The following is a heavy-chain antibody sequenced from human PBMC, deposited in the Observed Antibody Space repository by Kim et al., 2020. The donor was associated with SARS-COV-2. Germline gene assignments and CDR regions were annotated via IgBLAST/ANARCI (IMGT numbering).Heavy chain of an antibody. J-gene: IGHJ5*02. D-gene: IGHD6-6*01. CDR3: ARDPRPPYSSSLGGRSLNWFDP. Sequence: ASVKVSCKASGYTFTGYYMHWVRQAPGQGLEWMGRINPNSGGTNYAQKFQGRVTMTRDTSISTAYMELSRLRSDDTAVYYCARDPRPPYSSSLGGRSLNWFDPWGQGTLVTVSS. CDR1: GYTFTGYY. CDR2: INPNSGGT. V-gene: IGHV1-2*06.